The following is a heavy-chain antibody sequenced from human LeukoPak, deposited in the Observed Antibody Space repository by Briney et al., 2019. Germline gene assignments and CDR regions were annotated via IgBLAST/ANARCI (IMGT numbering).Heavy chain of an antibody. V-gene: IGHV1-46*01. CDR2: INPSGGST. CDR1: GYTFTSYY. D-gene: IGHD6-13*01. Sequence: ASVKVSCKASGYTFTSYYMHWVRQAPRQGLEWMGIINPSGGSTSYAQKFQGRVTMTRDTSTSTVYMELSSLRSEDTAVYYCARSPAAGHFDYWGQGTLVTVSS. J-gene: IGHJ4*02. CDR3: ARSPAAGHFDY.